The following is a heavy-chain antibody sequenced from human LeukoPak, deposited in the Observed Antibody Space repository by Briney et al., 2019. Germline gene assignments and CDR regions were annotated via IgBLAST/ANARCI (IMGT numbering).Heavy chain of an antibody. D-gene: IGHD6-13*01. Sequence: PGGSLRLSCAASGFTFSSYGMHWVRQAPGKGLGWVAVISYDGSNKYYADSVKGRFTISRDNSKNTLYLQMNSLRAEDTAVYYCAKVWGRLAAAGTYDYWGQGTLVTVSS. CDR2: ISYDGSNK. CDR1: GFTFSSYG. V-gene: IGHV3-30*18. CDR3: AKVWGRLAAAGTYDY. J-gene: IGHJ4*02.